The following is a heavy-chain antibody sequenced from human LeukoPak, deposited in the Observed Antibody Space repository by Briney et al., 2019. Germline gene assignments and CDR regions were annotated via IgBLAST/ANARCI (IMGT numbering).Heavy chain of an antibody. CDR2: ISYDGSDK. Sequence: PGGSLRLSCAASGFILSSYSMNWVRQAPGKGLEWVALISYDGSDKYYADSVKGRFTISRDNSKNTLYLQMNSLRTEDTAVYYCARSRTVSGYDYVYWGQGTLVTVSS. CDR3: ARSRTVSGYDYVY. D-gene: IGHD5-12*01. V-gene: IGHV3-30*03. CDR1: GFILSSYS. J-gene: IGHJ4*02.